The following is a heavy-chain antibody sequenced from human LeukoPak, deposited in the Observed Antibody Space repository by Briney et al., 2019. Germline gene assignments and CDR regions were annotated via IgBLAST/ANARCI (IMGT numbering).Heavy chain of an antibody. Sequence: SETLSLTCTVSGGSISSSSYYWGWIRQPPGKGLERIGSIYYSGSTYYNPSLKSRVTISVDTSKNQFSLKLSSVTAADTAVYYCARGRITMIVVDYWGQGTLVTVSS. D-gene: IGHD3-22*01. J-gene: IGHJ4*02. CDR3: ARGRITMIVVDY. CDR2: IYYSGST. CDR1: GGSISSSSYY. V-gene: IGHV4-39*01.